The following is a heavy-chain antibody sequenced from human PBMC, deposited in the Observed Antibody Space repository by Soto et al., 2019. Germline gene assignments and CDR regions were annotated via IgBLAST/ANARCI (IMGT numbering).Heavy chain of an antibody. CDR2: IYDSGFT. D-gene: IGHD4-17*01. CDR3: ARAHYGDFGYGMDV. V-gene: IGHV4-30-2*01. CDR1: GGSISSGGYS. J-gene: IGHJ6*02. Sequence: QLQLQESGSGLVKPSQTLSLTCAVSGGSISSGGYSWSWIRQPPGKGLEWIGYIYDSGFTYYNPSLESRVTISVDTSKNQFSLKLSSVTAADTAVYYCARAHYGDFGYGMDVWGQGTTVTVSS.